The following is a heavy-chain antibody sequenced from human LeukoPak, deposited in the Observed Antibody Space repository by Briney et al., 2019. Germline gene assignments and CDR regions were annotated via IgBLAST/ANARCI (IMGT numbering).Heavy chain of an antibody. CDR2: IHYSGST. CDR3: ARDENGYVWGSFRA. J-gene: IGHJ5*02. Sequence: SETLSLTCAVSGGSISSYYWSWIRQPPGKGLEWIGYIHYSGSTNYNPSLKSRVTISVDTSKNQFSLKLRSVTAADTAVYYCARDENGYVWGSFRAWGQGTLVTVSS. V-gene: IGHV4-59*01. D-gene: IGHD3-16*02. CDR1: GGSISSYY.